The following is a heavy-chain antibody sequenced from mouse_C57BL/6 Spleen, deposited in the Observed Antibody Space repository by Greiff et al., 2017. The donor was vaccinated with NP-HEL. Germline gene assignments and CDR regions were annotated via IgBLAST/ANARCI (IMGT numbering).Heavy chain of an antibody. CDR3: ASSNYGSSWFAY. CDR2: INPSSGYT. Sequence: VHLVESGAELAKPGASVKLSCKASGYTFTSYWMHWVKQRPGQGLEWIGYINPSSGYTKYNQKFKDKATLTADKSSSTAYMQLSSLTYEDSAVYYCASSNYGSSWFAYWGQGTLVTVSA. V-gene: IGHV1-7*01. CDR1: GYTFTSYW. D-gene: IGHD1-1*01. J-gene: IGHJ3*01.